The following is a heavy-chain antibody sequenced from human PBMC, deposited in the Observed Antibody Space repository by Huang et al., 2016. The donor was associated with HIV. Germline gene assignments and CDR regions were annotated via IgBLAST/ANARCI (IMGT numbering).Heavy chain of an antibody. Sequence: QVQLVQSGAEVKKPGASVKVSCEASGYTFTTYYIHWVRQAPGQGLEWMDWINPNSAGTHYAQRFQGRVTVTRDTTINTAYMELTRLTSDDTAVYYCAREPTGFYYGSDGYFDLWGRGTLVTVSS. CDR1: GYTFTTYY. J-gene: IGHJ2*01. CDR2: INPNSAGT. D-gene: IGHD3-10*01. CDR3: AREPTGFYYGSDGYFDL. V-gene: IGHV1-2*02.